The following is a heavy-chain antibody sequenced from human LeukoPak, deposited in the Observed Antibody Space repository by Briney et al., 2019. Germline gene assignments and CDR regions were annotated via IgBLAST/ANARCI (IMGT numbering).Heavy chain of an antibody. J-gene: IGHJ4*02. Sequence: GGSLRLSCAASGFTFSSYEMNWVRQAPGKGLEWVSCISGSGGNTYYADSVKGRLTISRDNSKNTLYLQLNSLRAEDTAIYYCANGRGPNTGPTLDYWGQGTLVTVSS. V-gene: IGHV3-23*01. D-gene: IGHD2-15*01. CDR1: GFTFSSYE. CDR2: ISGSGGNT. CDR3: ANGRGPNTGPTLDY.